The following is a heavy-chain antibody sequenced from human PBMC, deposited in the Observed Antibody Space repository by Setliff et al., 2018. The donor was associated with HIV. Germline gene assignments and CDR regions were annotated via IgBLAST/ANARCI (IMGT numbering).Heavy chain of an antibody. CDR2: IRYDGSNK. Sequence: GGSPRLSCAASGFTFSSYGMHWVRQAPGKGLEWVAFIRYDGSNKYYADSVKGRFTISRDNSKNTLYLQMNSLRAEDTAVYYCAKVQNYYGSGSYPAHFDYWGQGTLVTVSS. J-gene: IGHJ4*02. CDR3: AKVQNYYGSGSYPAHFDY. CDR1: GFTFSSYG. D-gene: IGHD3-10*01. V-gene: IGHV3-30*02.